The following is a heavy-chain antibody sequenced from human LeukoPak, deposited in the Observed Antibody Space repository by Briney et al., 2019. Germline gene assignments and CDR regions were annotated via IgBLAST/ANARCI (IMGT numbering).Heavy chain of an antibody. CDR2: FIPIFGTA. CDR1: GGTFSSYA. J-gene: IGHJ6*04. Sequence: ASVKVSCKASGGTFSSYAISWVRQAPGQGLEWMGGFIPIFGTANYTQKFQDRVTITADKSTSTAYMELSSLRSEDTAVYYCASPPIGGVGGAYFGMDVWGKGTTVTVSS. V-gene: IGHV1-69*06. D-gene: IGHD3-16*01. CDR3: ASPPIGGVGGAYFGMDV.